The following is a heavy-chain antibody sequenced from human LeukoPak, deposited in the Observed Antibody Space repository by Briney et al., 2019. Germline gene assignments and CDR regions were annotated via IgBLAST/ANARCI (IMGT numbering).Heavy chain of an antibody. CDR3: ARDLAHIVATIKREVNFDY. CDR2: ISSSSSYI. J-gene: IGHJ4*02. V-gene: IGHV3-21*01. CDR1: GFMFSSYA. Sequence: KPGGSLRLSCAASGFMFSSYAMSWVRQAPGKGLEWVSSISSSSSYIYYADSVKGRFTISRDNAKNSLYLQMNSLRAEDTAVYYCARDLAHIVATIKREVNFDYWGQGTLVTVSS. D-gene: IGHD5-12*01.